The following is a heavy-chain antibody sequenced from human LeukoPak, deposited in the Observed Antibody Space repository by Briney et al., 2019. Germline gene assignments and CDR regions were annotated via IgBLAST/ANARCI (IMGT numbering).Heavy chain of an antibody. CDR1: GYTFTTYY. CDR2: INPSGGTT. V-gene: IGHV1-46*01. CDR3: GRDLGCSSTNCLIDY. D-gene: IGHD2-2*01. Sequence: ASVKVSCKASGYTFTTYYIYWVRQAPGQGLEWMGIINPSGGTTNYAQKFQGRVTMTRDMSTSTVYMELSSLRSEDTAVYYCGRDLGCSSTNCLIDYWGQGTLVTVSS. J-gene: IGHJ4*02.